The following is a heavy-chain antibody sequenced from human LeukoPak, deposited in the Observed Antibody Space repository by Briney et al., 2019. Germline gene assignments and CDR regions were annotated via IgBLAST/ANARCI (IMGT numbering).Heavy chain of an antibody. Sequence: SETLSLTCTVSGGSISSYYWSWIRQPPGKGLEWIGYIYYSGSTNYNPSLKSRVTISVDTSKNQFSLKLSSVTAADTAVYYCARGLERGYYYMDVWGKGTTVTVSS. V-gene: IGHV4-59*01. CDR3: ARGLERGYYYMDV. CDR1: GGSISSYY. J-gene: IGHJ6*03. CDR2: IYYSGST. D-gene: IGHD1-1*01.